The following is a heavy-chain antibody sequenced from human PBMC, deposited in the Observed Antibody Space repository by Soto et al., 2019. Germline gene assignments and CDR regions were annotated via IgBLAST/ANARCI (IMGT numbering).Heavy chain of an antibody. V-gene: IGHV1-3*01. CDR3: ARGVENIVVVLDVFGYYGMDV. J-gene: IGHJ6*02. CDR1: GYSFTSYA. Sequence: GASVKVSCKASGYSFTSYAIYWVRQAPGQRLEWMGWINAGNGNTKYSQKLQGRVTFTGDTSASTAHMELSSLRSEDTAVYFCARGVENIVVVLDVFGYYGMDVWGQGPTVTV. D-gene: IGHD2-2*01. CDR2: INAGNGNT.